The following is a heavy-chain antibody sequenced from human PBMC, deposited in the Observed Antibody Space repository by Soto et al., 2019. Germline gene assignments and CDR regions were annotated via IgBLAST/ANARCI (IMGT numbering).Heavy chain of an antibody. CDR1: GGSMSSYY. Sequence: TLSLTCTVSGGSMSSYYWSWIRQSPGKGLEWIGYIYYSGSTNYNPSLKSRVAISLDTSKNQFSLMLSSVTAADTAVYYCARGEWLATIKPYFAYWGQGTLVTVSS. CDR2: IYYSGST. D-gene: IGHD5-12*01. V-gene: IGHV4-59*01. CDR3: ARGEWLATIKPYFAY. J-gene: IGHJ4*02.